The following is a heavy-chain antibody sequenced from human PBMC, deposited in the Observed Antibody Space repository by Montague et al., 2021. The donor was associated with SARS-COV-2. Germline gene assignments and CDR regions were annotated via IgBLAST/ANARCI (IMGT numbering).Heavy chain of an antibody. CDR1: GFTFSDYY. V-gene: IGHV3-11*01. J-gene: IGHJ4*02. D-gene: IGHD1-26*01. CDR2: ISDSGYTI. CDR3: AKDAKAITY. Sequence: RLSLSASGFTFSDYYMTWIRQAPGKGLEWVSYISDSGYTIYYADSVKGRFTVSRDNAKNSLYLQMNSLRAEDTAMYYCAKDAKAITYWGQGTLVTVSS.